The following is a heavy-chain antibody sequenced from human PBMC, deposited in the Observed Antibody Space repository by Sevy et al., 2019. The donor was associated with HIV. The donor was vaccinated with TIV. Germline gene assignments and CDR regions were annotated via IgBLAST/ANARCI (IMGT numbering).Heavy chain of an antibody. Sequence: GGSLRLSCAASGFSFTNAWMSWVRQAPGKGLEWVGRIKSKTDGGTRDFAAPVKGRFAISRDDSKSTFYLQMDSLKTEATRVYYCTAGVGTSDCDYWGQGILVTVSS. CDR3: TAGVGTSDCDY. J-gene: IGHJ4*02. D-gene: IGHD1-26*01. CDR1: GFSFTNAW. CDR2: IKSKTDGGTR. V-gene: IGHV3-15*01.